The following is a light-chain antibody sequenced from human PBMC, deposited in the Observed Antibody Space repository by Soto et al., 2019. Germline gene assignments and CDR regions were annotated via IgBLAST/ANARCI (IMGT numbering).Light chain of an antibody. CDR1: QSVSGTF. Sequence: VLTQSPDTLSLSPGERATFSCRASQSVSGTFVAWYQQKPGQAPRLIIYDASTRATGIPDRFSGSGSGTEFTLVIGRLEPEDFAVYYCQQYGSSPRSFGQGTKVEIK. CDR3: QQYGSSPRS. CDR2: DAS. V-gene: IGKV3-20*01. J-gene: IGKJ1*01.